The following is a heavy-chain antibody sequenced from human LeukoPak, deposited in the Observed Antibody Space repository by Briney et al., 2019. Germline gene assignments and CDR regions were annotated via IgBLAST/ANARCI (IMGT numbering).Heavy chain of an antibody. CDR1: GFTFSNYG. CDR3: ASRLGARWIKLWMPKYDAFDI. D-gene: IGHD5-18*01. V-gene: IGHV3-21*01. CDR2: ISSSSTYI. J-gene: IGHJ3*02. Sequence: PEGSLRLSCAASGFTFSNYGMNWVRQAPGKGLEWVSYISSSSTYIYYADSVKGRFTISRDNAKNSLYLQMNSVRAEDTAVYYCASRLGARWIKLWMPKYDAFDIWGQGTMATVSS.